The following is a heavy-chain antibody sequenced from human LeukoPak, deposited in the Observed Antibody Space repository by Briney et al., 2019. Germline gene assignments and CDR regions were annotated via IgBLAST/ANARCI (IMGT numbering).Heavy chain of an antibody. CDR3: AREGTTGGYYDY. CDR1: GYTFTNYW. J-gene: IGHJ4*02. Sequence: GESLKISCKGSGYTFTNYWIGWVRPMPGEGLGWMGIIYPGDSDTRYGPSFQGQVTISVDKSISTAYLQWSSLKASDSTMYYCAREGTTGGYYDYWGQGTQVTVSS. V-gene: IGHV5-51*01. D-gene: IGHD1-7*01. CDR2: IYPGDSDT.